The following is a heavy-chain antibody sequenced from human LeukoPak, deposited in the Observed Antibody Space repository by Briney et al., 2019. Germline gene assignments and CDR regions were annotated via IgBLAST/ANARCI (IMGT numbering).Heavy chain of an antibody. CDR3: ARVDRYYYYGLDV. CDR1: GASISGGDYY. Sequence: SETLSLTCTVSGASISGGDYYWSWIRQPPGKGLEWIGYIFYIGTTYYNPSLKSRVTISVDTSNNQFSLKVRSVTAADTAVYYCARVDRYYYYGLDVWGQGTTVTVSS. CDR2: IFYIGTT. J-gene: IGHJ6*02. V-gene: IGHV4-30-4*01.